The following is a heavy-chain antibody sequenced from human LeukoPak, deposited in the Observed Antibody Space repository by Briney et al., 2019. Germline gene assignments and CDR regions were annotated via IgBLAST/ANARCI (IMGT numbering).Heavy chain of an antibody. CDR3: ASKWFGELTTRWGLFDY. CDR1: GGTFSSYA. V-gene: IGHV1-69*06. D-gene: IGHD3-10*01. CDR2: IIPIFGTA. J-gene: IGHJ4*02. Sequence: GASVKVSCTASGGTFSSYAISWVRQAPGQGLEWMGGIIPIFGTANYAQKFQGRVTITADKSTSTAYMELSSLRSEDTAVYYCASKWFGELTTRWGLFDYWGQGTLVTVSS.